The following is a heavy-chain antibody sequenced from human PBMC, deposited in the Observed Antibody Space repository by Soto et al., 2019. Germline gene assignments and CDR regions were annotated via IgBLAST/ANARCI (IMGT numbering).Heavy chain of an antibody. CDR3: AKDQSFRRWLQLGYYYYYYGMDV. J-gene: IGHJ6*02. Sequence: GAAVKVSCKASGYTFTSYDINWVLQATGQGLEWMVWMNPNSGNTGYAQKFHGRVTMTRNTSISTAYMELSSLRAEDTAVYYCAKDQSFRRWLQLGYYYYYYGMDVWGQGTTVTVSS. CDR1: GYTFTSYD. CDR2: MNPNSGNT. D-gene: IGHD5-12*01. V-gene: IGHV1-8*01.